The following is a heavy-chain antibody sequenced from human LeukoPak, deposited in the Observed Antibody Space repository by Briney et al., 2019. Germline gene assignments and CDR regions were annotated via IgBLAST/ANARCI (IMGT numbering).Heavy chain of an antibody. Sequence: ASVKVSCKASGYTFTSYGISWVRQAPGQGLEWMGWISAYNGNTNYAQKLQGRVTMTTDTSTSTAYMELRSLRSDDTAVYYCARQRWYYDSSGYYYDRGPFDIWGQGTMVTVSS. CDR1: GYTFTSYG. J-gene: IGHJ3*02. CDR3: ARQRWYYDSSGYYYDRGPFDI. D-gene: IGHD3-22*01. CDR2: ISAYNGNT. V-gene: IGHV1-18*01.